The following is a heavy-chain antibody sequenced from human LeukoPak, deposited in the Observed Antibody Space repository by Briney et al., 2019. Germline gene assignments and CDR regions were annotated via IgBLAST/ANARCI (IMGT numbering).Heavy chain of an antibody. CDR3: ARDLLATYFFGY. D-gene: IGHD3-9*01. V-gene: IGHV3-23*01. CDR1: GFTFSSYA. CDR2: ISGSGGST. Sequence: HPGGSLRLSCAASGFTFSSYAMSWVRQAPGKGLEWVSAISGSGGSTYYADSGKGRFTISRDNAKNSLYLQMNSLRDEDTAMYYCARDLLATYFFGYWGQGTLVTVSP. J-gene: IGHJ4*02.